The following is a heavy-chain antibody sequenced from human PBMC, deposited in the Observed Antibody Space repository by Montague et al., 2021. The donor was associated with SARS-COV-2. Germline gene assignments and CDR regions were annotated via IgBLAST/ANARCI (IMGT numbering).Heavy chain of an antibody. CDR1: GGSFSGYY. D-gene: IGHD3-22*01. V-gene: IGHV4-34*01. CDR3: ARVAGGYYHDSSAYFDY. CDR2: INQSGST. Sequence: SETLPLTCAVYGGSFSGYYWSWIRQPPGKGLEWIGEINQSGSTXXXPSXXXRVTLSVDTSKKQFSLKLSSLTAADTAVYYCARVAGGYYHDSSAYFDYWGQGSLVTVSS. J-gene: IGHJ4*02.